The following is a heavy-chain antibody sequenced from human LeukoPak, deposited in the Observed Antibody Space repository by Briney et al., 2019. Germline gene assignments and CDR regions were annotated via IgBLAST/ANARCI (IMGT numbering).Heavy chain of an antibody. V-gene: IGHV3-11*04. Sequence: PGGSLRLSCAASGFTFSDYYMSWIRQAPGKGLEWVSYISSSGSTIYYADSVKGRFTISRDNAKNSLYLQMNSLRAEDTAVYYCTSHKGYYYYMDVWGKGTTVTVSS. CDR2: ISSSGSTI. CDR3: TSHKGYYYYMDV. CDR1: GFTFSDYY. J-gene: IGHJ6*03.